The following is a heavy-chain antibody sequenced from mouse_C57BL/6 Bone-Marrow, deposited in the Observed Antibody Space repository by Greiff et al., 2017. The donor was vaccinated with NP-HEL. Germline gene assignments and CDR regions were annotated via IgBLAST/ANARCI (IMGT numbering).Heavy chain of an antibody. CDR1: GFTFSSYG. CDR2: ISSGGSYT. Sequence: DVKLVESGGDLVKPGGSLKLSCAASGFTFSSYGMSWVRQTPDKRLEWVATISSGGSYTYYPDSVKGRFTISRDNAKNTLYLQMSTLKSEDTAMYYCARHYYGSSYWFAYWGQGTLVTVSA. CDR3: ARHYYGSSYWFAY. J-gene: IGHJ3*01. D-gene: IGHD1-1*01. V-gene: IGHV5-6*02.